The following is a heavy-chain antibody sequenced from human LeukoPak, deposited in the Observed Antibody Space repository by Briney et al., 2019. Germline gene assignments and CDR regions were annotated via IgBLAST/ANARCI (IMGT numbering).Heavy chain of an antibody. D-gene: IGHD3-16*01. V-gene: IGHV3-11*01. J-gene: IGHJ6*02. Sequence: GGSLRLSCAASGFTFSDYYMSWIRQAPGKGLEWVSYISSSGSTIYYADSVKGRFTISRDNAKNSLYLQMNSLRAEDTAAYYCARSVTCPYYYGMDVWGQGTTVTVSS. CDR1: GFTFSDYY. CDR3: ARSVTCPYYYGMDV. CDR2: ISSSGSTI.